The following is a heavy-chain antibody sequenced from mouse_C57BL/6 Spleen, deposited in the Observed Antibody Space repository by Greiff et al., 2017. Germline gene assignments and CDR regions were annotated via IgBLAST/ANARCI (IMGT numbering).Heavy chain of an antibody. D-gene: IGHD1-1*01. V-gene: IGHV1-39*01. CDR2: INPNYGTT. Sequence: VQLQQSGPELVKPGASVKISCKASGYSFTDYNMNWVKQSNGKSLEWIGVINPNYGTTSYNQKFKGKATLTVDQSSSTAYMQLTSLTSEDSAVYYCARSSSCITTVVSPFAYWGQGTLVTVSA. CDR3: ARSSSCITTVVSPFAY. CDR1: GYSFTDYN. J-gene: IGHJ3*01.